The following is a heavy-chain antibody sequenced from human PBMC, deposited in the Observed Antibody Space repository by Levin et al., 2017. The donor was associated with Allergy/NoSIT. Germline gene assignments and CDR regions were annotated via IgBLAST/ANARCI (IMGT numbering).Heavy chain of an antibody. V-gene: IGHV4-34*01. CDR3: ASRRWGFGELYRRAYDY. D-gene: IGHD3-10*01. CDR2: INHSGST. J-gene: IGHJ4*02. CDR1: GGSFSGYY. Sequence: SETLSLTCAVYGGSFSGYYWSWIRQPPGKGLEWIGEINHSGSTNYNPSLKSRVTISVDTSKNQFSLKLSSVTAADTAVYYCASRRWGFGELYRRAYDYWGQGTLVTVSS.